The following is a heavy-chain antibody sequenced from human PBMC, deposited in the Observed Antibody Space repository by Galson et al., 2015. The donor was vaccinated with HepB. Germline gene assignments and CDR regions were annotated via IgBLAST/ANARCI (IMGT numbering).Heavy chain of an antibody. J-gene: IGHJ5*02. CDR1: GFTLSNFD. D-gene: IGHD2-15*01. CDR3: AKDAGSGQWSGWFDP. CDR2: ISYDGSNK. Sequence: SLRLSCAASGFTLSNFDMHWVRQAPGKGLEWVAFISYDGSNKSCADSVRGRLTISRDNVKNTVHLQMNNLKPEDTAVYYCAKDAGSGQWSGWFDPWGEGTLVTVVS. V-gene: IGHV3-30*18.